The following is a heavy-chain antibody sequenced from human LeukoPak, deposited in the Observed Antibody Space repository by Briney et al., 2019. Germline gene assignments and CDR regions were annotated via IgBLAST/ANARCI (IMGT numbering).Heavy chain of an antibody. Sequence: GGSLRLSCAASGFTFSDHYMDWVRQAPGKGLEWVGRTRNKANSYTTEYAASVKGRFTISRDDSKNSLYLQMNSLKTEDTAVYYCAKGSGYEAQYYYYYMDVWGKGTTVTISS. V-gene: IGHV3-72*01. J-gene: IGHJ6*03. D-gene: IGHD5-12*01. CDR3: AKGSGYEAQYYYYYMDV. CDR1: GFTFSDHY. CDR2: TRNKANSYTT.